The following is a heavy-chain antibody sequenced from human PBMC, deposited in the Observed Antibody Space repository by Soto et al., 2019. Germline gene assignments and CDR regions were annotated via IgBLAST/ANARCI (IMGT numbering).Heavy chain of an antibody. CDR2: INPGNAKT. J-gene: IGHJ5*01. D-gene: IGHD1-26*01. Sequence: GXSVKVSCKVSIYNFTSYAMHWVRQAPGQGLEWMGWINPGNAKTKYSQIFQTRITIYGDTSTTTFYMELSSLTSEHTAMYYCPIAGTRVGWDSWGRGTMVTVSS. CDR3: PIAGTRVGWDS. CDR1: IYNFTSYA. V-gene: IGHV1-3*01.